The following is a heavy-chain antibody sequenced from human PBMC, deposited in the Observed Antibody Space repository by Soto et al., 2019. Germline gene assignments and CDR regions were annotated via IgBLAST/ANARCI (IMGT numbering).Heavy chain of an antibody. J-gene: IGHJ4*02. CDR2: IRHDGSEK. V-gene: IGHV3-7*03. CDR1: GFSFSNYG. D-gene: IGHD6-19*01. CDR3: AGGPEGWPAEY. Sequence: GGSLRLSCAASGFSFSNYGMMWIRQAPGKGLEWVANIRHDGSEKYYGDSVKGRFTASRDNAQNPLYLQMNSLRAEDTAVYYCAGGPEGWPAEYWGQGILVTVSS.